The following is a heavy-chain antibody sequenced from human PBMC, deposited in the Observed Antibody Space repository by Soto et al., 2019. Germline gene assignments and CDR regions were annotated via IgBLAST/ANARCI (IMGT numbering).Heavy chain of an antibody. D-gene: IGHD3-22*01. CDR2: ISSSSSTI. CDR3: ARGHFDSRGYSNDLDY. J-gene: IGHJ4*02. Sequence: GGSLRLSCAASGFTFSTYSMNWVRQAPGKGLEWVSYISSSSSTIFYTDSVKGRFTVSRDNAKNSLYLQMNSLRAEDTAVYYCARGHFDSRGYSNDLDYWGQGTLVTVSS. V-gene: IGHV3-48*01. CDR1: GFTFSTYS.